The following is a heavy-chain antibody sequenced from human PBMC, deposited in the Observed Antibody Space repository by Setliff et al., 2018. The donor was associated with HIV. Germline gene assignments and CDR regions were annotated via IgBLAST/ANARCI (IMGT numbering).Heavy chain of an antibody. V-gene: IGHV4-31*03. J-gene: IGHJ4*01. CDR1: GGSISSGGYY. Sequence: SETLSLTCTVSGGSISSGGYYWSWIRQHPGRGLEWIGSFHYTGGTDYNPSLKSRGSLSLDTPKNQFSLILNSLTAADTAVYYCARGRYYFEYWGHGTLVTVSS. CDR3: ARGRYYFEY. CDR2: FHYTGGT.